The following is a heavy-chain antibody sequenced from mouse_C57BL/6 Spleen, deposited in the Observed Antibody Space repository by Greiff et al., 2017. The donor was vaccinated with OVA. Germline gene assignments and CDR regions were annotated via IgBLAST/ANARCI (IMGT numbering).Heavy chain of an antibody. CDR2: INPSTGGT. J-gene: IGHJ4*01. D-gene: IGHD2-4*01. CDR1: GYSFTGYY. V-gene: IGHV1-42*01. Sequence: EVKLVESGPELVKPGASVKISCKASGYSFTGYYMNWVKQSPEKSLEWIGEINPSTGGTTYNQKFKAKATLTVDKSSSTAYMQLKSPTSEDSAVYYCARSGYDYDEGYAMDYWGQGTSVTVSS. CDR3: ARSGYDYDEGYAMDY.